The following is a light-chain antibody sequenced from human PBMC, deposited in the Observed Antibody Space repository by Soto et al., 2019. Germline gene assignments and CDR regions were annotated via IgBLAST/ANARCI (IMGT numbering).Light chain of an antibody. V-gene: IGLV2-14*01. CDR3: SSYRSGNGLVV. J-gene: IGLJ2*01. Sequence: QSALTQPASVSGSPGQWITISCTGTSADVGGYNYVSWYQQHPGKAPKPMIFEVNNRPSGVSTRFSGSRSGNTASLTISGLQAEDEADYYCSSYRSGNGLVVFGGGTKLTVL. CDR1: SADVGGYNY. CDR2: EVN.